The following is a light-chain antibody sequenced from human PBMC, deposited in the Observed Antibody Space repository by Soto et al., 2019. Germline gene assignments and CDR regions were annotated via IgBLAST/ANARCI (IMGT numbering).Light chain of an antibody. CDR2: DGS. V-gene: IGKV1-5*01. Sequence: DIQITQSPSTLSAYVGDRVTITCRASQSISRLLACYQQKPGKAPKLLIFDGSTLKTGVPSRFSGSGSGTEFTLTIGSLQPDDFATYYCQQYNSDSPLTFGGGTKVDI. J-gene: IGKJ4*01. CDR3: QQYNSDSPLT. CDR1: QSISRL.